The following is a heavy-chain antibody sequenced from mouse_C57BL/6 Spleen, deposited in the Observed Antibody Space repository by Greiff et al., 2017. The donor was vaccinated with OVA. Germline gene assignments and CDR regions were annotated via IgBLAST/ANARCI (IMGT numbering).Heavy chain of an antibody. CDR3: ALITTVVDPYYAMDY. J-gene: IGHJ4*01. D-gene: IGHD1-1*01. CDR2: IHPSDSDT. Sequence: VKLQQPGAELVKPGASVKVSCKASGYTFTSYWMHWVKQRPGQGLEWIGRIHPSDSDTNYNQKFKGKATLTVDKSSSTAYMQLSSLTSEDSAVYYCALITTVVDPYYAMDYWGQGTSVTVSS. V-gene: IGHV1-74*01. CDR1: GYTFTSYW.